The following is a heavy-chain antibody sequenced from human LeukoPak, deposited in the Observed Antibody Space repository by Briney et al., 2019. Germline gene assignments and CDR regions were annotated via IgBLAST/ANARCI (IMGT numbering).Heavy chain of an antibody. V-gene: IGHV4-34*01. CDR3: ARGRYGSGSYSKYYFDY. J-gene: IGHJ4*02. Sequence: SETLSLTRAVYGGSFSGYYWSWIRQPPGKGLEWIGEINHSGSTNYNPSLKSRVTISVDTSKNQFSLKLSSVTAADTAVYYCARGRYGSGSYSKYYFDYWGQGTLVTVSS. D-gene: IGHD3-10*01. CDR2: INHSGST. CDR1: GGSFSGYY.